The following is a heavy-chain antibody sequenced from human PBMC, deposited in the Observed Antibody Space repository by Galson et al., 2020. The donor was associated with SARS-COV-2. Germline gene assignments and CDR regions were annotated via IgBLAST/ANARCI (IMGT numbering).Heavy chain of an antibody. CDR3: AGISRFCATTICSYFYFYGMDV. CDR1: GGTLNSYS. Sequence: SVKVSCKAPGGTLNSYSISWVRQAPGQGLEWMRGLIPVLGTTNYAQKFRGRVTISADGSTSTVYLEVSSLRSEDTAIYYCAGISRFCATTICSYFYFYGMDVWGQGTTVTVSS. V-gene: IGHV1-69*13. J-gene: IGHJ6*02. CDR2: LIPVLGTT. D-gene: IGHD2-2*01.